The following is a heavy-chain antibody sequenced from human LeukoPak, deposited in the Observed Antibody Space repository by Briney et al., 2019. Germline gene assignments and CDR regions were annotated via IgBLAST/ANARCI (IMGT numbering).Heavy chain of an antibody. J-gene: IGHJ3*02. V-gene: IGHV5-51*01. CDR3: ARWGSGSPTHFDS. CDR1: GYSFTSYW. Sequence: GESLKISCKGSGYSFTSYWIGCVRQMPGKGLEWMGIIYHGDSDTRYSPCFQGQVTISANKSISTAYLQWSSLKASDTAMYYCARWGSGSPTHFDSWGQGTMVTVSS. CDR2: IYHGDSDT. D-gene: IGHD1-26*01.